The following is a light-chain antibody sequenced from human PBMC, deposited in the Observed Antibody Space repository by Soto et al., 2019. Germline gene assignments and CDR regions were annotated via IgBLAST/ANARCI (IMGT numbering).Light chain of an antibody. CDR3: ASWDDTLDVV. CDR2: RNN. Sequence: QAVVTQPPSASGTPGQTVTISCSGSSSKIGSSYVFWYQQLPGTPPKLLIYRNNQRPSGVPDRFSGSKSGTSTSLAISGLRSVDEADYYCASWDDTLDVVFGGGTKLTVL. V-gene: IGLV1-47*01. CDR1: SSKIGSSY. J-gene: IGLJ2*01.